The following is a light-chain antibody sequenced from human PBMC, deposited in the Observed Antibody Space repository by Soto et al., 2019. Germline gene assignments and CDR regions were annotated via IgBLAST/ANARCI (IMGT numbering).Light chain of an antibody. CDR3: AAWDDSLNGPV. CDR1: SSNIGSNT. CDR2: SNN. J-gene: IGLJ2*01. Sequence: QSVLTQPPSASGTPGPRVTISCSGSSSNIGSNTVNWYQQLPGTAPKLLIYSNNQRPSGVPDRFSGSKSGPSASLAISGLQSEYEADYSCAAWDDSLNGPVFGGGTTLTVL. V-gene: IGLV1-44*01.